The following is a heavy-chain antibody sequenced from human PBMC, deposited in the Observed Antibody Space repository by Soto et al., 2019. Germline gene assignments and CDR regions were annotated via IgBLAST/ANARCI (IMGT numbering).Heavy chain of an antibody. V-gene: IGHV1-8*01. CDR2: MNPTSGNT. J-gene: IGHJ4*02. D-gene: IGHD5-12*01. CDR1: GYTCTMYA. Sequence: SLQFPSKAPGYTCTMYAITWVGQATGQGLEWMGWMNPTSGNTGYSQKFQGRVTMTRNTSISTAYMELSSLRSDETAVYYCARVTSGYVLEYWGQGTLVTVSS. CDR3: ARVTSGYVLEY.